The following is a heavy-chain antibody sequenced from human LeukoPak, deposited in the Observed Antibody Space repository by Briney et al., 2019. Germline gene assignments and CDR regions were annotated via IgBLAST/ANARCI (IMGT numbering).Heavy chain of an antibody. J-gene: IGHJ1*01. D-gene: IGHD4-17*01. CDR3: ARAAYGDYDEEYFQH. CDR1: GGSISSSSSY. Sequence: SETLSLTCSVSGGSISSSSSYWGWIRQPPGKGLEWIGSIYYSGSSFDNPALKSRVTISVDTSKNQFSLKLSSVTAADTAVYYCARAAYGDYDEEYFQHWGQGTLVTVSS. CDR2: IYYSGSS. V-gene: IGHV4-39*07.